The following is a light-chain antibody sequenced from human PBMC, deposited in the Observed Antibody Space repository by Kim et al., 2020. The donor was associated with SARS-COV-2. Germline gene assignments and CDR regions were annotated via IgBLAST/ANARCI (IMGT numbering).Light chain of an antibody. J-gene: IGLJ1*01. CDR2: LETSGSY. CDR3: ETWDGNTRV. CDR1: SGQRRYI. V-gene: IGLV4-60*03. Sequence: AKLNENLSSGQRRYIRARHQQQPGKAPRDLMKLETSGSYNKGSGVPDRVSGSGAGADRYHTISNLQSEDEAEYYCETWDGNTRVFGTGTKVTVL.